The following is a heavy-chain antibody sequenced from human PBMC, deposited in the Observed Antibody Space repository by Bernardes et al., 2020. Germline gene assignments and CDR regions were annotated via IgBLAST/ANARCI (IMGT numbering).Heavy chain of an antibody. CDR2: ISAYNGHT. D-gene: IGHD6-19*01. CDR1: GYTFTSFG. CDR3: VRDLGDRSRGWTFFDF. V-gene: IGHV1-18*01. Sequence: ASMKVSCKASGYTFTSFGISWVRQAPGEGLEWMAWISAYNGHTNSAQKLQGRVSMTTDISTSTAYMELRSLTYDDTAVYYCVRDLGDRSRGWTFFDFWGQGTLVTVSS. J-gene: IGHJ4*02.